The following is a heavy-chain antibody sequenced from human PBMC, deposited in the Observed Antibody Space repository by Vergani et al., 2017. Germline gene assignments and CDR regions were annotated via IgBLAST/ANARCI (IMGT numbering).Heavy chain of an antibody. CDR3: ARHGSDSSGWWGGYYYGMDV. CDR2: IYYSGST. V-gene: IGHV4-59*08. CDR1: GGSISSYY. J-gene: IGHJ6*02. Sequence: QVQLQESGPGLVKPSETLSLTCTVSGGSISSYYWSWIRQPPGKGLEWIGYIYYSGSTNYNPSLKSRVTISVDTSKNQFSLKLSSVTAADTAVYYCARHGSDSSGWWGGYYYGMDVWGQGTTVTVSS. D-gene: IGHD6-19*01.